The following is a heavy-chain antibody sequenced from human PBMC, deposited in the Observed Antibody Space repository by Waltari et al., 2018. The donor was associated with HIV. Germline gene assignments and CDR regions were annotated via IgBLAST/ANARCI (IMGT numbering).Heavy chain of an antibody. D-gene: IGHD3-22*01. CDR2: IIPIFGEA. CDR3: ARVPDRSGYQRYAMDV. V-gene: IGHV1-69*01. Sequence: QVQLVQSGAEVKKPGSTVRVSCKASGGTVSSPDNSWVRQAPGQGLEWMGAIIPIFGEANYAQKFQGRLTITADESTSTAYMELSSLRSEDTAVYYCARVPDRSGYQRYAMDVWGQGTTVTVS. J-gene: IGHJ6*02. CDR1: GGTVSSPD.